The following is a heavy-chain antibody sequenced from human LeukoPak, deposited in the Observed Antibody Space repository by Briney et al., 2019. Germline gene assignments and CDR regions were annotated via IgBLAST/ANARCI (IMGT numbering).Heavy chain of an antibody. V-gene: IGHV5-51*03. CDR1: GYTFTSYW. J-gene: IGHJ2*01. Sequence: KPGESLRLSCTGSGYTFTSYWIGWVRQMPGKGLEWVGIIYPGDSDTKYSPSFQGQVTISADKSISTAYLQWSSLKASDTAMYYCARRTVTRYAWYFDLWGRGTLVTVSS. CDR3: ARRTVTRYAWYFDL. CDR2: IYPGDSDT. D-gene: IGHD4-17*01.